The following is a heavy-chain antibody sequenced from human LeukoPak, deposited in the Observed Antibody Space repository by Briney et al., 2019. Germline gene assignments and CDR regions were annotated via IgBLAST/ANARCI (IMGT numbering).Heavy chain of an antibody. Sequence: PGRSLRLSCAASGFTFSIYAMHWVRQAPGKGLEWVAVISYDGSNKYYADSVKGRFTISRDNSKNTLSLQMNSLRAEDTAVYYCARGRPHGNDYWGQGTLVTVSS. J-gene: IGHJ4*02. CDR2: ISYDGSNK. V-gene: IGHV3-30-3*01. D-gene: IGHD4-23*01. CDR1: GFTFSIYA. CDR3: ARGRPHGNDY.